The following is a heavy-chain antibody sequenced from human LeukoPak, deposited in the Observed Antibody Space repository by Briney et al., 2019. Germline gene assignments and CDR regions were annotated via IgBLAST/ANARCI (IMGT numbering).Heavy chain of an antibody. Sequence: GASVKVSCKASGYTFTGYYMHWVRQAPGQGLEWMGWINPNSGGTNYAQKFQGRVTMTRDTSISTAYMELSRLRSGDTAVYYCAREIYYGSGSNIDYWGQGTLVTVSS. J-gene: IGHJ4*02. D-gene: IGHD3-10*01. V-gene: IGHV1-2*02. CDR1: GYTFTGYY. CDR3: AREIYYGSGSNIDY. CDR2: INPNSGGT.